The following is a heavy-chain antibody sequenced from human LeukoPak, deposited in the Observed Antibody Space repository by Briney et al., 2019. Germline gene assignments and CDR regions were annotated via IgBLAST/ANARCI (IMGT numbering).Heavy chain of an antibody. Sequence: SETLSLTCTVSGGSISSSSCYWGWIRQPPGKGLEWIGSIYYSGSTYYNPSLKSRVTISVDTSKNQFSLKLSSVTAADTAVYYCARHYAEQWPKTFVDAFDIWGQGTMVTVSS. CDR2: IYYSGST. V-gene: IGHV4-39*01. CDR1: GGSISSSSCY. CDR3: ARHYAEQWPKTFVDAFDI. D-gene: IGHD6-19*01. J-gene: IGHJ3*02.